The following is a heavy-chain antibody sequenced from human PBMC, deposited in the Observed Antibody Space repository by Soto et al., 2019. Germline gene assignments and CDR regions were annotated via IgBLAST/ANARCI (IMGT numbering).Heavy chain of an antibody. CDR2: VSYDGTSQ. J-gene: IGHJ5*02. CDR1: EFTFSVFA. Sequence: GGSLRLSCAASEFTFSVFAMHWVRQPPGKGLECVAVVSYDGTSQKYADSVKGRFTISRDNSKNTLYLQMTSLRTADTAVYYCARDYSDNNGGRFDTWGQGTLVTVSS. V-gene: IGHV3-30-3*01. CDR3: ARDYSDNNGGRFDT. D-gene: IGHD3-22*01.